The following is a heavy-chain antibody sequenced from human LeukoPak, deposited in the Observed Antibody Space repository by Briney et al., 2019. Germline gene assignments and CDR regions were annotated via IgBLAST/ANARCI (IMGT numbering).Heavy chain of an antibody. CDR3: ARDLVNGFWSGYSDY. CDR2: ISTAGTTV. D-gene: IGHD3-3*01. Sequence: GGSLRLSCAASGFTFSGYSLNWVRQAPGKGLEWISYISTAGTTVYYADSVKGRFAISRDNAKNSLYLQMNSLRAEDTAVYYCARDLVNGFWSGYSDYWGQGTLVTVSS. V-gene: IGHV3-48*04. J-gene: IGHJ4*02. CDR1: GFTFSGYS.